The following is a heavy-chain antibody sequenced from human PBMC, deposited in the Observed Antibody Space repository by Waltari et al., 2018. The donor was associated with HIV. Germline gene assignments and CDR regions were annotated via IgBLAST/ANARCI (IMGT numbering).Heavy chain of an antibody. CDR3: ATDLLDF. Sequence: DVQLVEYGGGLVKPGGSLRLSCTASGFNFRNYNMNWVRQAPGKGLEWVSSISSTSSHIFYANSVRGRFTISRDNSKNSLYLQMKSLTADDTAVYYCATDLLDFWGQGTLVIVSS. CDR1: GFNFRNYN. V-gene: IGHV3-21*01. CDR2: ISSTSSHI. J-gene: IGHJ4*02.